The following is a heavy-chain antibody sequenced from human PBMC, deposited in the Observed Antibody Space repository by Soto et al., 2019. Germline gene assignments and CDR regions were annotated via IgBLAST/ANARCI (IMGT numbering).Heavy chain of an antibody. CDR3: ADRITILPNWIDP. J-gene: IGHJ5*02. CDR2: ISGSGGST. D-gene: IGHD3-3*01. V-gene: IGHV3-23*01. Sequence: PGGSLRLSCAASGFTFSNYAMNWVRQAPGKGLDWVSAISGSGGSTYYADSVKGRFTISRDNSKNTLYLQMSSLRAEDTAVYYCADRITILPNWIDPWGQGTLVTVSS. CDR1: GFTFSNYA.